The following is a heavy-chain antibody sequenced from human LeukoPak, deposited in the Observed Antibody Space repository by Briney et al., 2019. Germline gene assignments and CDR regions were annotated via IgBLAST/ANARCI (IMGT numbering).Heavy chain of an antibody. J-gene: IGHJ5*02. CDR2: ISWNSGSI. CDR1: GFTFDDYA. CDR3: AKGEVTTVSEWFDP. V-gene: IGHV3-9*01. Sequence: GGSLRLSCAASGFTFDDYAMHWVRQAPGKGLEWVSGISWNSGSIGYADSVKGRFTISRDNAKNSLYLQMNSPRAEDTAVYYCAKGEVTTVSEWFDPWGQGTLVTVSS. D-gene: IGHD4-17*01.